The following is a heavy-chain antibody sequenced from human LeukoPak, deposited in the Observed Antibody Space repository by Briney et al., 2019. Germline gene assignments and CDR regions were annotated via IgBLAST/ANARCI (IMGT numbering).Heavy chain of an antibody. CDR3: ASVGDGYNDAFDI. V-gene: IGHV1-69*05. CDR1: GGTFSSYA. Sequence: ASVKVSCKASGGTFSSYAISWVRQAPGQGLEWMRGIIPIFGTANYAQKFRGRVTITTDESTSTAYMELSSLRSEDTAVCYCASVGDGYNDAFDIWGQGTMVTVSS. CDR2: IIPIFGTA. D-gene: IGHD5-24*01. J-gene: IGHJ3*02.